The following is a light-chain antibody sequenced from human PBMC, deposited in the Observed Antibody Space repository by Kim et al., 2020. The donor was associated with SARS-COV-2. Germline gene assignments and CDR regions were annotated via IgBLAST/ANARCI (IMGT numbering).Light chain of an antibody. J-gene: IGLJ3*02. CDR1: SSNIGSNY. CDR2: RDN. CDR3: AAWDDNLNGLGV. V-gene: IGLV1-47*01. Sequence: QSVLTQPPSASGTPGQRVTISCSGRSSNIGSNYVYWYQQLPGTAPKLLIYRDNQRPSGVPDRFSGSKSGTSASLTISGLRSEDDADYYCAAWDDNLNGLGVFGGGTQLTVL.